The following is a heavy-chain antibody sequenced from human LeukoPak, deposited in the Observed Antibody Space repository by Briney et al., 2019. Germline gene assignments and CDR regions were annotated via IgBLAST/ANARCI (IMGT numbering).Heavy chain of an antibody. V-gene: IGHV3-7*01. Sequence: PGGSLRLSCAASGFTFTNYWMSWVRQAPGKGLELVANIKQDRSEKCYVDSVKGRFTISRDNAKNSLYLQMNSLRAEDTAMYYCAVQPDYWGQGTLVTVSS. CDR3: AVQPDY. CDR2: IKQDRSEK. CDR1: GFTFTNYW. J-gene: IGHJ4*02.